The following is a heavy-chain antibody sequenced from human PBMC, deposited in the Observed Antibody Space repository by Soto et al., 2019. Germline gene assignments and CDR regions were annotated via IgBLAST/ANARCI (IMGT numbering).Heavy chain of an antibody. Sequence: GGSLRLSCAASGFTFSSYGMHWVRQAPGKGLEWLTVISYDGGNKYYADSVKGRFTISRDNSKNTLYLQMNSLRAEDAAVYYCAKTLGYCSSTSCSKDYYYYYGMDVWGQGTTVTVSS. D-gene: IGHD2-2*01. J-gene: IGHJ6*02. V-gene: IGHV3-30*18. CDR2: ISYDGGNK. CDR3: AKTLGYCSSTSCSKDYYYYYGMDV. CDR1: GFTFSSYG.